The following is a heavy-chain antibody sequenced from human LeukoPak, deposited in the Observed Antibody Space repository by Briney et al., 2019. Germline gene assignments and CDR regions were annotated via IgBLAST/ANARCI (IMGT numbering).Heavy chain of an antibody. V-gene: IGHV4-34*01. CDR1: GGSFSGYY. D-gene: IGHD3-3*01. CDR2: INHSGST. Sequence: SETLSLTCAVYGGSFSGYYWSWIRQPPGKGLEWIGEINHSGSTNYNPSLKSRVTISVDTSKNQFSLKLSSVTAADTAVYYCARRVDLTTYNWFDPWGQGTLVTVSS. CDR3: ARRVDLTTYNWFDP. J-gene: IGHJ5*02.